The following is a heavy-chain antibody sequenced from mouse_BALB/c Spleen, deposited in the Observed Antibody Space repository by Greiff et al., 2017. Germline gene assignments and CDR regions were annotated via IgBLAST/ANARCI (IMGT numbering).Heavy chain of an antibody. J-gene: IGHJ4*01. CDR3: ARDRYGNYGAMDY. CDR2: IWAGGST. D-gene: IGHD2-1*01. CDR1: GFSLTSYG. Sequence: QVQLKESGPGLVAPSQSLSITCTVSGFSLTSYGVHWVRQPPGKGLEWLGVIWAGGSTNYNSALMSRLSISKDNSKSQVFLKMNSLQTDDTAMYYCARDRYGNYGAMDYWGQGTSVTVSS. V-gene: IGHV2-9*02.